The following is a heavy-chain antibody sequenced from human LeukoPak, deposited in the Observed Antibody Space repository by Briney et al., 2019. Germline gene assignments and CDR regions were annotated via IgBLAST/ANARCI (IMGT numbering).Heavy chain of an antibody. CDR2: ISWDGGST. CDR1: GFPFDDYA. Sequence: GGSLRLSCAASGFPFDDYAMHWVRQAPGKGLEWVSLISWDGGSTYYADSVKGRFTISRDNSKNSLYLQMNSLRAEDTALYYCAATYYDYVWGSLDYWGQGTLVTVSS. V-gene: IGHV3-43D*04. J-gene: IGHJ4*02. D-gene: IGHD3-16*01. CDR3: AATYYDYVWGSLDY.